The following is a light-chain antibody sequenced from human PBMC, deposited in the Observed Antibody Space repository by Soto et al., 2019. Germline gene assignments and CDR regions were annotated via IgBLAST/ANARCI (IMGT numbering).Light chain of an antibody. CDR1: QSLTSW. V-gene: IGKV1-39*01. CDR3: QQGYRAPWT. J-gene: IGKJ1*01. Sequence: VSQSLTSWLAWYQQKAGKAPRLLIYDASTLQSGVPSRFSGSGSGTDFTLTLNSVQPEHLASYYCQQGYRAPWTFGQGTKVDIK. CDR2: DAS.